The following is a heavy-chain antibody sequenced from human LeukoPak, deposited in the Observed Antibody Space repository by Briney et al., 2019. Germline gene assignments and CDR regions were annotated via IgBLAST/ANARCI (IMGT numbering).Heavy chain of an antibody. CDR3: ARDATGGDY. D-gene: IGHD3-16*01. CDR2: INPNSGGT. Sequence: GASVTVSCKASGYTFTGYYMDWVRQAPGQGLEWMGWINPNSGGTNFAQKFQGRVTMTRDTSISTAYMELSRLRSDDTAVYYCARDATGGDYWGQGALVTVSS. V-gene: IGHV1-2*02. J-gene: IGHJ4*02. CDR1: GYTFTGYY.